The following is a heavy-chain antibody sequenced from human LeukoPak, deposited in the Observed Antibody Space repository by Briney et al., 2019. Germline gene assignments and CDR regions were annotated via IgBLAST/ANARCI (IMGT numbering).Heavy chain of an antibody. D-gene: IGHD6-13*01. CDR2: IYYSGST. CDR3: ARPPIAALIAAAWSDY. Sequence: SETLSLTCTVSGGSISSYYWSWIRQPPGRGLEWIGYIYYSGSTNYNPSLKSRVTISVDTSKNQFSLKLSSVTAADTAVYYCARPPIAALIAAAWSDYWGQGTLVTVSS. J-gene: IGHJ4*02. V-gene: IGHV4-59*01. CDR1: GGSISSYY.